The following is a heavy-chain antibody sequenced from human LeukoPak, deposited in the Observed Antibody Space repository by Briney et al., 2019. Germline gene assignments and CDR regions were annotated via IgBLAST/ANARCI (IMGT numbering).Heavy chain of an antibody. D-gene: IGHD5-12*01. CDR3: ARLISGYDYGRFDY. CDR2: INPNSGGT. V-gene: IGHV1-2*02. Sequence: ASVKVSCKASGYTFTGYYMHWVRQAPGQGLEWMGWINPNSGGTNYAQKFQGRVTMTRDTSISTAYMELSRLRSDDTAVYYCARLISGYDYGRFDYWGQGTLVTVSS. J-gene: IGHJ4*02. CDR1: GYTFTGYY.